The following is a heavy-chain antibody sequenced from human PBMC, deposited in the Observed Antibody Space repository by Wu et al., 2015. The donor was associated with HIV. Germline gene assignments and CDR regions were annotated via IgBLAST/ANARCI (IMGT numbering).Heavy chain of an antibody. CDR1: GYTFTTYD. D-gene: IGHD6-13*01. V-gene: IGHV1-8*01. CDR3: ARGRTLMYSSSWPY. CDR2: MNPNSGNT. J-gene: IGHJ4*02. Sequence: QVQLVQSGAEVKKPGASVKVSCKASGYTFTTYDINWVRQATGQGLEWMGWMNPNSGNTGYAQKFQGRVTMTRNTSIGTAYMELSSLRSEDTAVYYCARGRTLMYSSSWPYWGQGTLVTVSS.